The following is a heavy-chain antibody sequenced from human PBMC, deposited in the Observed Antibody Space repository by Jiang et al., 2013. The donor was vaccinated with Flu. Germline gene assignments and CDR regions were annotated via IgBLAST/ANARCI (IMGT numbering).Heavy chain of an antibody. CDR1: GGSISSHY. D-gene: IGHD3-3*01. CDR2: IYYSGST. CDR3: ARANRADYDFWSGYTSYYMDV. J-gene: IGHJ6*03. V-gene: IGHV4-59*11. Sequence: GLVKPSETLSLTCTVSGGSISSHYWSWIRQPPGKGLEWIGYIYYSGSTNYNPSLKSRVTISVDTSKNQFSLKLSSVTAADTAVYYCARANRADYDFWSGYTSYYMDVWGKGTTVTVSS.